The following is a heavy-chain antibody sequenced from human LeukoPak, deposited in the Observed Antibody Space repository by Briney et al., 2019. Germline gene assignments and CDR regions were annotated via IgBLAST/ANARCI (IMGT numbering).Heavy chain of an antibody. D-gene: IGHD6-6*01. J-gene: IGHJ4*02. CDR3: ANGLVGSSIADFFDY. Sequence: GRSLRLSCAASGFTFDDYAMHWVRQAPGKGLEWVSGISWNSGSIGYADSVKGRFTISRDNAKNSLYLQMNSLRGEDMALYYCANGLVGSSIADFFDYWGQGILVTVSS. CDR1: GFTFDDYA. CDR2: ISWNSGSI. V-gene: IGHV3-9*03.